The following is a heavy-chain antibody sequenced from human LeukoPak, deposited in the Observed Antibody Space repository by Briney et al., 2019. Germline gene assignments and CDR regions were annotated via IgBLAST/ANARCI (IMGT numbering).Heavy chain of an antibody. Sequence: LSLTCTVSGGSISSGDYYWSWVRQAPGKGLEWVSSISSSSSYIYYADSVKGRFTISRDNAKNSLYLQMNSLRAEDTAVYYCARGPCSGGSCYSFYYYGMDVWGQGTTVTVSS. CDR1: GGSISSGDYY. D-gene: IGHD2-15*01. V-gene: IGHV3-21*01. J-gene: IGHJ6*02. CDR3: ARGPCSGGSCYSFYYYGMDV. CDR2: ISSSSSYI.